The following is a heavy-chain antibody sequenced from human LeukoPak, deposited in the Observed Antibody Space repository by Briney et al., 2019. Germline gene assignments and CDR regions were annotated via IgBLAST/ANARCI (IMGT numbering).Heavy chain of an antibody. CDR1: GFTFSSYA. Sequence: GGSLRLSCAASGFTFSSYAMSWVRQAPGKGLVWVSAISGSGGSTYYADSVKGRFTISRGNSKNTLYLQMNSLRAEDTAVYYCAKEVLRFLEWLAGYDYWGQGTLVTVSS. V-gene: IGHV3-23*01. D-gene: IGHD3-3*01. J-gene: IGHJ4*02. CDR3: AKEVLRFLEWLAGYDY. CDR2: ISGSGGST.